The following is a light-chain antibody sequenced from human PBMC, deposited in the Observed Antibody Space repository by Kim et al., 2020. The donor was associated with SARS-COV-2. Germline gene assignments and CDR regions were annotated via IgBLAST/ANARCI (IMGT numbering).Light chain of an antibody. CDR3: QSYDSTTLWV. CDR2: GHN. CDR1: SGCIASNY. V-gene: IGLV6-57*02. Sequence: NTVTIACAGSSGCIASNYVQWYQQRPGSAPTTVIYGHNQSPSGVPDRFSGSIDSSSNSASLTISGLTTEDEADYYCQSYDSTTLWVFGGGTQLTVL. J-gene: IGLJ3*02.